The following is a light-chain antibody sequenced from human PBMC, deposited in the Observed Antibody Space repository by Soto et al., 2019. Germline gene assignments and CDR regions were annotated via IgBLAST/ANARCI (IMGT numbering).Light chain of an antibody. V-gene: IGKV1-8*01. J-gene: IGKJ1*01. CDR1: QGISSY. Sequence: AIRMTQSPSSLSASTGDRVTIACRASQGISSYLAWYQQKPGKSPKLLIYAASSRATGIPDRFSGSGSGTDFTLTISRLEPEDFAVYFCQQYGDSLWTFGQGTKVDIK. CDR3: QQYGDSLWT. CDR2: AAS.